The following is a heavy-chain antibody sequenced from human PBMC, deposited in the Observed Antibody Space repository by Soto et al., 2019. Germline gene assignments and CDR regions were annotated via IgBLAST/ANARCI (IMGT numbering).Heavy chain of an antibody. CDR3: ARVNYYDSSGYYYGYFQH. V-gene: IGHV1-3*01. J-gene: IGHJ1*01. D-gene: IGHD3-22*01. CDR1: GYTFTSYA. CDR2: INAGNGNT. Sequence: QVQLVQSGAQVKKPGAAVKVSCKASGYTFTSYAMHWVRQDPGQRLEWMGWINAGNGNTKYSQKFQGRVTITRDTSASTAYMELSSLRSEDTAVYYCARVNYYDSSGYYYGYFQHWGHGTLVTFSS.